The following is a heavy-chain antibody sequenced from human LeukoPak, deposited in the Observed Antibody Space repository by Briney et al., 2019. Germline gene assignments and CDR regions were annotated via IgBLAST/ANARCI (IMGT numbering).Heavy chain of an antibody. Sequence: SETLSLTCTVSGGSISSSSYYWGWIRQPPGKGLEWIGSIYCSGSTYYNPSLKSRVTISVDTSKNQFSLRLSSVTAADTAVYYCARVPFYYYGMDLWGQGTTVTVSS. J-gene: IGHJ6*02. CDR2: IYCSGST. CDR1: GGSISSSSYY. CDR3: ARVPFYYYGMDL. D-gene: IGHD4/OR15-4a*01. V-gene: IGHV4-39*07.